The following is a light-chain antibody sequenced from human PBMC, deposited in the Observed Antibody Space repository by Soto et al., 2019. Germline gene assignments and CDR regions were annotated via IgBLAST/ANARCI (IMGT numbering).Light chain of an antibody. Sequence: QSALTQPASVSGSPGQSITISCTGTSSVIGDFNYVSWYQQHPGKAPKLIIYDVTYRPSGVSNRFSGSKSGNTASLTISGLQTEDEADYYCGSYTSGNTSFGGGTKLT. CDR3: GSYTSGNTS. V-gene: IGLV2-14*03. J-gene: IGLJ2*01. CDR2: DVT. CDR1: SSVIGDFNY.